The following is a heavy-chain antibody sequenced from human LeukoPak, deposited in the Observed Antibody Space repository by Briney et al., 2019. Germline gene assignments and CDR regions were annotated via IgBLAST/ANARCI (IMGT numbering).Heavy chain of an antibody. V-gene: IGHV4-39*01. J-gene: IGHJ6*02. CDR2: IYYNGGT. CDR1: GGSITTNDYY. CDR3: ARTYSTPDV. D-gene: IGHD2-21*01. Sequence: PSETLCLTCTVSGGSITTNDYYWGWIRQTPEKGLEWIGNIYYNGGTYYNPSLKSRVTMSIDTSKNQFSLELNSVTAADTGIYYCARTYSTPDVWGQGTTVTVSS.